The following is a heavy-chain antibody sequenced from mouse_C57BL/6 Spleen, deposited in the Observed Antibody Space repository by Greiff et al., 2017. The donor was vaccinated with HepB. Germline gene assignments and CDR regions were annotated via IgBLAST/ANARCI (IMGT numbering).Heavy chain of an antibody. CDR3: ARWELRQDAMDY. CDR1: GYTFTDYN. V-gene: IGHV1-18*01. J-gene: IGHJ4*01. Sequence: VQLQQSGPELVKPGASVKIPCKASGYTFTDYNMDWVKQSHGKSLEWIGDINPNNGGTIYNQKFKGKATLTVDKSSSTAYMELRSLTSEDTAVYYCARWELRQDAMDYWGQGTSVTVSS. CDR2: INPNNGGT. D-gene: IGHD2-4*01.